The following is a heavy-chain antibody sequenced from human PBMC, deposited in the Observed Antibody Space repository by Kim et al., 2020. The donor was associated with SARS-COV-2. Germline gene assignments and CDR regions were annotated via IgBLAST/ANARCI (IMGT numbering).Heavy chain of an antibody. CDR3: ARDKVEMATIFDY. V-gene: IGHV1-18*01. J-gene: IGHJ4*02. D-gene: IGHD5-12*01. Sequence: YAQKVQGRVTMTTDTSTSTAYMELRSLRSDDTAVYYCARDKVEMATIFDYWGQGTLVTVSS.